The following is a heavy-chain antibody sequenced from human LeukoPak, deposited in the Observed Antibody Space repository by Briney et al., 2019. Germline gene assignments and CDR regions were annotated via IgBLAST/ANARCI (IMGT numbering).Heavy chain of an antibody. CDR1: GGSISSGSYY. D-gene: IGHD2-8*01. J-gene: IGHJ4*02. CDR2: IYTSGST. Sequence: SETLSLTCTVSGGSISSGSYYRSWIRQPAGKGLEWIGRIYTSGSTNYNPSHKSRVTISVDTSKNQFSLKLSSVTAADTAVYYCARDRANLYYFDYWGQGTLVTVSS. CDR3: ARDRANLYYFDY. V-gene: IGHV4-61*02.